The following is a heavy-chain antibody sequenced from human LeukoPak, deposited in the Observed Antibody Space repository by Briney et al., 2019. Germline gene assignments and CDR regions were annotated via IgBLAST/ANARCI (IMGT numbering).Heavy chain of an antibody. Sequence: GGSLRLSCTASGFTFSDHAMSWVRQAPGKGLEWVGFIRSKTYGGTTEYAASVKGRFTISRADSISIAYLQMNSLKTEDTAVYYCTTEYYDILTGYSNFDYWGQGTLVTVSS. V-gene: IGHV3-49*04. CDR3: TTEYYDILTGYSNFDY. CDR1: GFTFSDHA. J-gene: IGHJ4*02. D-gene: IGHD3-9*01. CDR2: IRSKTYGGTT.